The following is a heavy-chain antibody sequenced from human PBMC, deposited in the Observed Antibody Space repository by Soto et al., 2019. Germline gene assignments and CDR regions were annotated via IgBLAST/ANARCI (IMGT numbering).Heavy chain of an antibody. V-gene: IGHV1-8*01. CDR2: MNPNSGNT. Sequence: QVHLVQSGAEVKKPGASVKVSCKASGYTFTSYDINWVRQATGQGLEWMGWMNPNSGNTAYAQKFQGRVTMTRNTSISTAYMELSSLSSEAPAVYYCARERSNGMDVWGQGTTVTVSS. CDR1: GYTFTSYD. J-gene: IGHJ6*02. CDR3: ARERSNGMDV.